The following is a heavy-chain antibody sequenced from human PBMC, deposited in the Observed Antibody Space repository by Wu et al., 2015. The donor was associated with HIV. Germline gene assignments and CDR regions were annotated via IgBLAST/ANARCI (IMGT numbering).Heavy chain of an antibody. CDR3: ARQRAYSSGWYVYDY. D-gene: IGHD6-19*01. V-gene: IGHV1-8*01. CDR1: GYTFTTYD. J-gene: IGHJ4*02. CDR2: MNPKSGDT. Sequence: QVQLVQSGAELRKPGASVKVSCKASGYTFTTYDMNWVRQAAGQGLEWMGWMNPKSGDTGYAQKFQGRVTMTTDTSINTAYMEISNLRSDDTAIYYCARQRAYSSGWYVYDYWGQGTLVTVSS.